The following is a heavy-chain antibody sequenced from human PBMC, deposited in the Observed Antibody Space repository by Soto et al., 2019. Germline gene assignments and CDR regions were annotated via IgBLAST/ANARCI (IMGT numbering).Heavy chain of an antibody. Sequence: ASVKVSCKASGGTFSSYAISWVRQAPGQGLEWMGGIIPIFGTANYAQKFQGRVTMTEDTSTDTAYMELSSLRSEDTAVYYCATAGPRGVVITGAFDIWGQGTMVTVSS. D-gene: IGHD3-22*01. V-gene: IGHV1-69*06. CDR3: ATAGPRGVVITGAFDI. CDR2: IIPIFGTA. J-gene: IGHJ3*02. CDR1: GGTFSSYA.